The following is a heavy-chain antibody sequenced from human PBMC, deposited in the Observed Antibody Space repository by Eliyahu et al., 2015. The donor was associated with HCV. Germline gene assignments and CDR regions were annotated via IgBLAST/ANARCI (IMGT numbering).Heavy chain of an antibody. CDR2: LSGSGGST. J-gene: IGHJ4*02. CDR1: GFTFSNYA. V-gene: IGHV3-23*01. Sequence: EVQLLESGGXLVQPGGPLRLSCAASGFTFSNYAMSWVRQAPGKGLGWVSGLSGSGGSTYYADSVKGRFTVSRDNSMNTLYLQMNSLRAEDTAVYYCTNLKVGRYFEYWGQGTLVTVSS. CDR3: TNLKVGRYFEY.